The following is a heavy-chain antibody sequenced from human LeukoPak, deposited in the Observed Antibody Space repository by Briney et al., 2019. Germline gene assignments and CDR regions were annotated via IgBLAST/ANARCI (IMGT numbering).Heavy chain of an antibody. D-gene: IGHD3-10*01. Sequence: GGSLRLSCAVSGFTFSSYAMSWVRQAPGKGLEWVSAISGSGGSTYYADSVKGRFTISRDNSKNTLYLQMNSLRAEDTAVYYCAKDIELVGESPYWGQGTLVTVSS. CDR2: ISGSGGST. J-gene: IGHJ4*02. CDR3: AKDIELVGESPY. CDR1: GFTFSSYA. V-gene: IGHV3-23*01.